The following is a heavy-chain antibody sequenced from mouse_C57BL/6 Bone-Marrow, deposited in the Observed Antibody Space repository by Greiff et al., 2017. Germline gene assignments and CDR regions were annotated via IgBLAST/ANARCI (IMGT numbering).Heavy chain of an antibody. CDR2: ISSGSSTI. D-gene: IGHD1-1*01. CDR1: GFTFSDYG. CDR3: AKGVLFYYGSSWYFDV. Sequence: EVKLMESGGGLVKPGGSLKLSCAASGFTFSDYGMHWVRQAPEKGLEWVAYISSGSSTIYYADTVKGRFTISRDKAKNILFLQMTRLRSGATAMYYCAKGVLFYYGSSWYFDVWGTGTTVTVSS. V-gene: IGHV5-17*01. J-gene: IGHJ1*03.